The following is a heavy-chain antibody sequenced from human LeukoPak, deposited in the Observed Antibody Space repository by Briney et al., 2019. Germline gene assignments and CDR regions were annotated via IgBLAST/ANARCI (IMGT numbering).Heavy chain of an antibody. CDR2: ISAYNGNT. V-gene: IGHV1-18*01. D-gene: IGHD2-21*02. CDR3: ARDRRALGFGLVVTAMLEFDY. CDR1: GYTFTSYG. J-gene: IGHJ4*02. Sequence: ASVKVSCKASGYTFTSYGISWVRQAPGQGLEWMGWISAYNGNTNYAQKLQGRVTMTTDTSTSTAYMELRSLRSDDTAVYYCARDRRALGFGLVVTAMLEFDYWGQGTLVTVSS.